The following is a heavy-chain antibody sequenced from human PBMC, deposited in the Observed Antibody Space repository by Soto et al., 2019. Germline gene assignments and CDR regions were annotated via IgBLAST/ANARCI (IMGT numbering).Heavy chain of an antibody. CDR3: ATEGGSGSYSHLFDY. D-gene: IGHD1-26*01. J-gene: IGHJ4*02. CDR2: ISYDGSNK. Sequence: VQLVESGGGVVQPGRSLRLSCAASGFTFSSYAMHWVRQAPGKGLEWVAVISYDGSNKYYADSVKGRFTISRDNSKNTLYLQMNSLRAEDTAVYYCATEGGSGSYSHLFDYWGQGTLVTVSS. V-gene: IGHV3-30-3*01. CDR1: GFTFSSYA.